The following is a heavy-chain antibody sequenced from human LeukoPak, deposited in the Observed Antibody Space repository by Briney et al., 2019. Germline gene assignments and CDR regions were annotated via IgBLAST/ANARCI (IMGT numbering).Heavy chain of an antibody. CDR2: IYNSGST. J-gene: IGHJ4*02. D-gene: IGHD3-16*01. CDR1: GDSINSGSYC. V-gene: IGHV4-39*01. Sequence: SETLSLTCTVSGDSINSGSYCWGWIRQAPGMGLEWIASIYNSGSTYYNPSLKSRVTISVDTSKNHFSLMLNSLSAADTAVYYCARHVCHEHADKRGFQYWGQGTLVTVSS. CDR3: ARHVCHEHADKRGFQY.